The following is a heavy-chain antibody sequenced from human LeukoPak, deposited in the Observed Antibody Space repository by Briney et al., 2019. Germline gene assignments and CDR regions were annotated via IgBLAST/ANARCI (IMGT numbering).Heavy chain of an antibody. Sequence: GGSLRLSCAASGFTVSSNYMSWVRQAPGKGLEWVSLISSVGSTYYADSVKGRFTISRDNSRNTLYLEVNSLRTDDTAVYFCPRCPGLAMGKGYFDYCGQGTLVTVSS. CDR3: PRCPGLAMGKGYFDY. V-gene: IGHV3-53*05. D-gene: IGHD5-18*01. J-gene: IGHJ4*02. CDR1: GFTVSSNY. CDR2: ISSVGST.